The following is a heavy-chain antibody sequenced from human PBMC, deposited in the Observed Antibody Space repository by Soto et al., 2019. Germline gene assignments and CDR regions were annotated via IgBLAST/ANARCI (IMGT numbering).Heavy chain of an antibody. V-gene: IGHV3-53*01. CDR3: ARDLSNYYGSQNYYYYYGMDV. Sequence: GGSLRLSCAASGFTVSSNYMSWVRQAPGKGLEWVSVIYSGGSTYYADSVKGRLTISRDNSKNTLYLQMNSLRAEDTAVYYCARDLSNYYGSQNYYYYYGMDVWGQGTTVTVSS. CDR2: IYSGGST. J-gene: IGHJ6*02. CDR1: GFTVSSNY. D-gene: IGHD3-10*01.